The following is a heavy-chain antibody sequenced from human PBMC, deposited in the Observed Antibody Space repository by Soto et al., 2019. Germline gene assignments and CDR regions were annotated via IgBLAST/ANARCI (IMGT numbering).Heavy chain of an antibody. J-gene: IGHJ4*02. CDR1: GGTFSSYA. V-gene: IGHV1-69*13. CDR2: IIPIFGTA. D-gene: IGHD3-22*01. CDR3: ASNGVSYYDSSGYFDY. Sequence: SVKVSCKASGGTFSSYAISWVRQAPGQGLEWMGGIIPIFGTANYAQKFQGRVTITADESTSTAYMELSSLRSEDTAVYYCASNGVSYYDSSGYFDYWGQGTLVTVSS.